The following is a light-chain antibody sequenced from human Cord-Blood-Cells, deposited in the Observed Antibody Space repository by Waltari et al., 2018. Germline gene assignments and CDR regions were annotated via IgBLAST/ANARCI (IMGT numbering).Light chain of an antibody. CDR3: QQYYSTPYT. J-gene: IGKJ2*01. V-gene: IGKV4-1*01. Sequence: DIVMTQSPDSLAVSLGERATINCKSSKSVLYSSNNKNYLAWYQQKPGQHPKLLIYWASTRESGVPDRFSGSGSGTDFTLTISSLQAEDVAVYYCQQYYSTPYTFGQGTKLEIK. CDR1: KSVLYSSNNKNY. CDR2: WAS.